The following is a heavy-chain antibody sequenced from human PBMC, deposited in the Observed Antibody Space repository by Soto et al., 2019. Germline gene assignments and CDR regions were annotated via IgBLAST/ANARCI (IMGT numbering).Heavy chain of an antibody. CDR3: ARESGENWTYEDH. D-gene: IGHD1-7*01. V-gene: IGHV4-4*07. J-gene: IGHJ4*02. Sequence: QVQQLESGPGLVKPWDTLSLTCTVSGAYVSDFSWSWIRQPAGKGLEWIGRITVNGITQYTPSFRSRVTMSMDTSRNQVSLNLHSATAADTALYYCARESGENWTYEDHWGQGTLVTVSS. CDR1: GAYVSDFS. CDR2: ITVNGIT.